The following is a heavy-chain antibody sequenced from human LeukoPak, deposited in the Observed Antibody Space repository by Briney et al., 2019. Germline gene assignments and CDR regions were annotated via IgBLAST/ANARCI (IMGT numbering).Heavy chain of an antibody. Sequence: SETLSLTCAVYGGSFSGYYWSWIRQPPGKGLEWIGEINHSGSPNYKPSLQSRVTISVDASKNQFSLKLSSVTAADTAVYYCARGFGYCGGDCPPWGMDVWGQGTTVTVS. CDR3: ARGFGYCGGDCPPWGMDV. D-gene: IGHD2-21*02. CDR1: GGSFSGYY. J-gene: IGHJ6*02. CDR2: INHSGSP. V-gene: IGHV4-34*01.